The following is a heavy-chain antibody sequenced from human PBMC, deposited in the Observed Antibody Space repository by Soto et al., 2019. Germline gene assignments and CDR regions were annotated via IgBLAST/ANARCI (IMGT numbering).Heavy chain of an antibody. CDR2: ITPVLGVE. CDR3: ARDQTGFDY. Sequence: QVHLVQSGAEVKKPGSSVKVSCKASGATFSRDTFSWVRQAPGQGLEWVGRITPVLGVEIYAQRFQGRVTITAATSATTVYMELSSLTSEDTAMYFCARDQTGFDYWGQGTLVTVSS. CDR1: GATFSRDT. J-gene: IGHJ4*02. V-gene: IGHV1-69*08.